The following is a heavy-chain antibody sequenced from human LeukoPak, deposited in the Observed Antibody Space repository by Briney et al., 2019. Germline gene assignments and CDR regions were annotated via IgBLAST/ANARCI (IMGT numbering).Heavy chain of an antibody. CDR2: INHSGST. CDR1: GGSFSGYY. D-gene: IGHD4-23*01. V-gene: IGHV4-34*01. CDR3: ARGLHGGKGGYNY. J-gene: IGHJ4*02. Sequence: SETLSLTCAGYGGSFSGYYWSWIRQPPGKGLEWIGEINHSGSTNYSPSLKSRGTISVDTSKNQFSLKLSSVTAADTAAYYCARGLHGGKGGYNYWGQGTLVTVSS.